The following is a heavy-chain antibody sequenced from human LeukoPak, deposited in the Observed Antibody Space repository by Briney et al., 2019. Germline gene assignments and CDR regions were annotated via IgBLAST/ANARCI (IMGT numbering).Heavy chain of an antibody. CDR2: ISSSSSYI. Sequence: GGSLRLSCAASGFTFSSYSMNWVRQAPGEGLEWVSSISSSSSYIYYADSVKGRFTISRDNAKNSLYLQMNSLRAEDTAVYYCASGGPPEAYWGQGTLVTVSS. V-gene: IGHV3-21*01. J-gene: IGHJ4*02. CDR3: ASGGPPEAY. D-gene: IGHD3-10*01. CDR1: GFTFSSYS.